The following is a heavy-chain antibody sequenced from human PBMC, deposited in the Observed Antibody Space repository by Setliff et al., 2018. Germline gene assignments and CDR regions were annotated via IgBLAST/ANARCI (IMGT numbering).Heavy chain of an antibody. D-gene: IGHD3-3*01. CDR2: ISSSGITI. J-gene: IGHJ6*03. CDR3: ARGPTIFGAIYYMDV. CDR1: GFTFSSYE. Sequence: RLSCAASGFTFSSYEMNWVRQAPGKGLEWVSYISSSGITIYYADSVKGRFTISRDNAKNSLYLQMNSLRAEDTAVYYCARGPTIFGAIYYMDVWGKGTTVTVSS. V-gene: IGHV3-48*03.